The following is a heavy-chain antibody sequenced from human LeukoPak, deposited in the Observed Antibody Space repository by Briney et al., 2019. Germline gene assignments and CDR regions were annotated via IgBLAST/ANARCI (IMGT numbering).Heavy chain of an antibody. CDR2: IYSGTT. CDR1: GFTVSANS. CDR3: ARHMSSGYYYGFDY. J-gene: IGHJ4*02. D-gene: IGHD3-22*01. V-gene: IGHV3-53*01. Sequence: GGSLRLSCTVSGFTVSANSMSWVRQAPGKGLEWVSFIYSGTTHYSDSVKGRFTISRDNSKNTLYLQMNSLRAEDKAVYYCARHMSSGYYYGFDYWGQGTLVTVSS.